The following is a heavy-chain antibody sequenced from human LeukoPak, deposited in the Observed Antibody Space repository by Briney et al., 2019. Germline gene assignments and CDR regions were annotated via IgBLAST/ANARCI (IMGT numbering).Heavy chain of an antibody. Sequence: SETLSLTCAVSGGSITSTNWWSWVRQPPGKGLEWIGEIYYSGSSNYNPSLKSRVTISVDRSKNQFSLKVTSVTAADTAIYYCVRGRVGKPFAPWGQGTLVTVSS. V-gene: IGHV4-4*02. J-gene: IGHJ5*02. CDR1: GGSITSTNW. CDR3: VRGRVGKPFAP. CDR2: IYYSGSS. D-gene: IGHD1-26*01.